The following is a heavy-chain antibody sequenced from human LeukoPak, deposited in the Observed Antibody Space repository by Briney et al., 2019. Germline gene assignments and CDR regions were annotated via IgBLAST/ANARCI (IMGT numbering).Heavy chain of an antibody. D-gene: IGHD2-8*01. CDR2: IYYSGST. CDR1: GGSISSGDYY. Sequence: SETLSLTCTVSGGSISSGDYYWSWLRQPPGTGLEWLGYIYYSGSTYYNPSLKSRVTISVDTSKNQFSLKLSSVTAADTAVYYCARVGYCTNGVCYKPASGIDYWGQGTLVTGSS. CDR3: ARVGYCTNGVCYKPASGIDY. J-gene: IGHJ4*02. V-gene: IGHV4-30-4*01.